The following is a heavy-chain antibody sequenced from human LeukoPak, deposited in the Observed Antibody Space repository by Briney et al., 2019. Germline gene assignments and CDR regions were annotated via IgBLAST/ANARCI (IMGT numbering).Heavy chain of an antibody. CDR3: ARDPYCSGGDCYSFDP. J-gene: IGHJ5*02. D-gene: IGHD2-15*01. V-gene: IGHV3-74*01. Sequence: PGGSLRLSCAASGFTFSTYWMHRVRQAPGKGLVWVSRIKGDGTTTSHADSVKGRFTISRDNAKNTLYLQMNSLRAEDTAVYYCARDPYCSGGDCYSFDPWGQGTLVTVSS. CDR2: IKGDGTTT. CDR1: GFTFSTYW.